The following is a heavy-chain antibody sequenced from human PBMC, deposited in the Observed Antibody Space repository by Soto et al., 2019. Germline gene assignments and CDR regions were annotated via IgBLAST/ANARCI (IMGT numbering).Heavy chain of an antibody. CDR3: ARDGVATYYDYGMDV. Sequence: QVQLVQSGAEVKKPGASVKVSCKASGYTFTRSGISWVRQAPGQGLEWMGWISTYNGDTNYAQTFQGRVPMTTDTSTSTVYMELRSLRSDDTAVYYCARDGVATYYDYGMDVWGQGTPVTVSS. CDR1: GYTFTRSG. J-gene: IGHJ6*02. V-gene: IGHV1-18*01. D-gene: IGHD5-12*01. CDR2: ISTYNGDT.